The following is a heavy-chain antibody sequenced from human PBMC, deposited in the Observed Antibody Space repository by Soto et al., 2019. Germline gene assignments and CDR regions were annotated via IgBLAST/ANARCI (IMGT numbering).Heavy chain of an antibody. J-gene: IGHJ1*01. CDR2: ISGSGGST. Sequence: GVLRLSCAASGFTFSSYAMSWVRQAPGKGLEWVSAISGSGGSTYYADSVKGRFTISRDNSKNTLYLQMNSLRAEDTAVYYCARKGGRYSSSWYYFQLWGQGTLVTVSS. V-gene: IGHV3-23*01. D-gene: IGHD6-13*01. CDR3: ARKGGRYSSSWYYFQL. CDR1: GFTFSSYA.